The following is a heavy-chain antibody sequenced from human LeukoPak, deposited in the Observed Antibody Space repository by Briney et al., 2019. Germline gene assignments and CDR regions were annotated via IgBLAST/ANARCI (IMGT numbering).Heavy chain of an antibody. Sequence: SETLSLTCTVSGGSISSYYWSWIRQPPGKGLEWIGYIYYSGSTNYNPSLKSRVTISVDTSKNQFSLKLSSVTAADTAVYYCARDNYGDYDYWGQGTLVTVSS. CDR2: IYYSGST. V-gene: IGHV4-59*12. J-gene: IGHJ4*02. CDR1: GGSISSYY. D-gene: IGHD4-17*01. CDR3: ARDNYGDYDY.